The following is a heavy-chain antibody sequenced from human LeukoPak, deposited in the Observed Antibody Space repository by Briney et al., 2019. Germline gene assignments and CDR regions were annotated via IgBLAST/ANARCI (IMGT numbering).Heavy chain of an antibody. CDR3: ARVEYSSSWYSPIPSAYYYMDV. Sequence: GASVKVSCKASGYTFTSYYMHWVRQAPGQGLEWMGWINPNSGGTNYAQKFQGRVTMTRDTSISTAYMELSRLRSDDTAVYYCARVEYSSSWYSPIPSAYYYMDVWGKGTTVTVSS. CDR1: GYTFTSYY. V-gene: IGHV1-2*02. J-gene: IGHJ6*03. D-gene: IGHD6-13*01. CDR2: INPNSGGT.